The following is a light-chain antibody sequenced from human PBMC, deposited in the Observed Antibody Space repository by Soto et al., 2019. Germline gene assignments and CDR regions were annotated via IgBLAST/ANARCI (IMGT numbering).Light chain of an antibody. CDR2: EVS. CDR3: SSYAGSNIVV. CDR1: SSDVGGYNF. J-gene: IGLJ2*01. V-gene: IGLV2-8*01. Sequence: QSALTQPPSASGSPGQSVTISCTGTSSDVGGYNFVSWYQPHPGKAPKLMIYEVSERPSGVPDRFSGSKSGNTASLTVSGLQAEDEADYYCSSYAGSNIVVFGGGTKVTVL.